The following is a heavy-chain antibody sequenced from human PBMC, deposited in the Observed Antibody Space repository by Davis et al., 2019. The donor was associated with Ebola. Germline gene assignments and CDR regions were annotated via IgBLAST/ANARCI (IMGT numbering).Heavy chain of an antibody. CDR3: ARKYGTQDYYYGMDV. CDR2: INPNSGGT. CDR1: GYTFTGYY. Sequence: ASVKVSCKASGYTFTGYYMHWVRQAPGQGLEWMGWINPNSGGTNYAQKFQGRVTITRDTSASTAYMELSSLRSEDTAVYYCARKYGTQDYYYGMDVWGQGTTVTVSS. D-gene: IGHD3/OR15-3a*01. J-gene: IGHJ6*02. V-gene: IGHV1-2*02.